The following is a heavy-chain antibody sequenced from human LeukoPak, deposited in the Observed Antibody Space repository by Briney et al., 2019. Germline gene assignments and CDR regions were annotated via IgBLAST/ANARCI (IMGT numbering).Heavy chain of an antibody. Sequence: SETLSLTCTVSGGFISTYYWSWIRQPPGKGLEWIGYIYYSGSTTYNPSLKSRVTISVDTSKNQFSLRLNSVTAADTAVYYCARQDVSTYGYVYWGQGTLVTVSS. CDR3: ARQDVSTYGYVY. J-gene: IGHJ4*02. D-gene: IGHD5-12*01. CDR1: GGFISTYY. V-gene: IGHV4-59*08. CDR2: IYYSGST.